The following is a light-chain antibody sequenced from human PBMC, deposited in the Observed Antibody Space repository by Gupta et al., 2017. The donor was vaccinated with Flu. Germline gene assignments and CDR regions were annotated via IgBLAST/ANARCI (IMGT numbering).Light chain of an antibody. CDR2: RND. CDR1: SYSVGNQG. Sequence: SYSVGNQGADWLQQLQNHPPKLLSYRNDKRPSGISERFSASRSGNTASLSITGLQPEDEADYFCSAWDNNLSAYVFGAGTKVTVL. CDR3: SAWDNNLSAYV. J-gene: IGLJ1*01. V-gene: IGLV10-54*04.